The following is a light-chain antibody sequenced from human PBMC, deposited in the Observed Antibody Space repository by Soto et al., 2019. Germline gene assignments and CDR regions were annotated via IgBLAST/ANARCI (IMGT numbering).Light chain of an antibody. CDR2: EVS. J-gene: IGLJ2*01. CDR3: SSYTSSSTVV. Sequence: QSVLTQPAPVSGSPGQSITISCTGSSSDVGGYNYVSWYQQHPGKAPKFMIYEVSNRPSGVSNRFSGSKSGNTASLTISGLQPEDEADYYCSSYTSSSTVVFGGGTKLTVL. CDR1: SSDVGGYNY. V-gene: IGLV2-14*01.